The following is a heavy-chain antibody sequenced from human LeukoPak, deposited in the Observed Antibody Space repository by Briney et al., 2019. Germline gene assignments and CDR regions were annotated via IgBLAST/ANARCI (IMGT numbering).Heavy chain of an antibody. J-gene: IGHJ4*02. CDR2: IYPRDGST. CDR3: ARDQEGFDY. V-gene: IGHV1-46*01. Sequence: ASVQVSCKASGYTFTSNYIHWVRQAPGQGLEWMGMIYPRDGSTSYAQKFQGRVTVTRDTSTSTVHRELSGLRSEDTAVYYCARDQEGFDYWGQGALVTVSS. CDR1: GYTFTSNY.